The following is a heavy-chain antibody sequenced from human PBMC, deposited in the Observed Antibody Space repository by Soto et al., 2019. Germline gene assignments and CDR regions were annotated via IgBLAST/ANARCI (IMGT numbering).Heavy chain of an antibody. CDR1: GFTLSNYA. CDR2: ISGSGGST. D-gene: IGHD3-3*01. CDR3: AKEEHIFGGSRLGY. J-gene: IGHJ4*02. Sequence: GGSLRLSCAASGFTLSNYAMSWVRQAPGKGLEWVSGISGSGGSTYYADSVKGRFTISRDIPKNTLYLQMNSLRAEDTAVYYCAKEEHIFGGSRLGYWGQGTLVTVSS. V-gene: IGHV3-23*01.